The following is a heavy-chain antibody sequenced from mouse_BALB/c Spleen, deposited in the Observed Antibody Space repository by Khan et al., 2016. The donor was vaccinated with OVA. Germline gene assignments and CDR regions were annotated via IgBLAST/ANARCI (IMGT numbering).Heavy chain of an antibody. CDR3: ARKDYYDYDPFPY. CDR2: IDYSGNT. V-gene: IGHV3-2*02. CDR1: GYSITSEYA. D-gene: IGHD2-4*01. Sequence: EVQLVESGPGLVKPSLSLSLTCTVTGYSITSEYAWNWIRQFPGNKLEWMGYIDYSGNTRFNPSLKSRTSITRDTFKNQFFLPLNSVTAKDTATYYCARKDYYDYDPFPYWGQGTLVTVSA. J-gene: IGHJ3*01.